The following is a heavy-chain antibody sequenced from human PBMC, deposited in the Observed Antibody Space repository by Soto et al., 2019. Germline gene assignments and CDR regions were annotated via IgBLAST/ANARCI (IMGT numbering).Heavy chain of an antibody. CDR1: GYTFSDYD. CDR2: ISTNNGNT. V-gene: IGHV1-18*04. J-gene: IGHJ4*02. CDR3: GRVTIAVAGWAFDY. D-gene: IGHD6-19*01. Sequence: QVQLVQSGAEVKKPGASVKVSCKASGYTFSDYDISWVRQAPGQGLEWMGWISTNNGNTDHAQKLQGRVTMTTDTSTTTAYMELRSLRSEDTAVYYCGRVTIAVAGWAFDYWGQGTLVNVS.